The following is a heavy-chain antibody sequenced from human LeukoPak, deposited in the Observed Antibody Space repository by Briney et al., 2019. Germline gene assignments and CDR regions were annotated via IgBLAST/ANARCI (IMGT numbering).Heavy chain of an antibody. CDR3: AKDYDILTGYSNGYYFDY. Sequence: GGSLRLSCAASGFTFDGYGMLWVRQAPGKGLEWVALISYDGSNAYYTDSVKGRFTISRDNSKNTLYLQMNSLRVEDTAVYYCAKDYDILTGYSNGYYFDYWGQGTLVIVSS. V-gene: IGHV3-30*18. CDR2: ISYDGSNA. D-gene: IGHD3-9*01. CDR1: GFTFDGYG. J-gene: IGHJ4*02.